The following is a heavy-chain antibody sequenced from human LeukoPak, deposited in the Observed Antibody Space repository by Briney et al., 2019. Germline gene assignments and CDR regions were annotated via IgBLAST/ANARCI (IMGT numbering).Heavy chain of an antibody. V-gene: IGHV3-9*01. J-gene: IGHJ4*02. CDR3: AKGGYSYGYLDY. D-gene: IGHD5-18*01. Sequence: GGSLRLSCAASGFTFDDYAMHWVRQAPGKGLEWVSGISWNSGSIGYADSVKGRFTISRDNAKNSLYLQMNSLRAEDTALYYCAKGGYSYGYLDYWGQGTLVTVSS. CDR1: GFTFDDYA. CDR2: ISWNSGSI.